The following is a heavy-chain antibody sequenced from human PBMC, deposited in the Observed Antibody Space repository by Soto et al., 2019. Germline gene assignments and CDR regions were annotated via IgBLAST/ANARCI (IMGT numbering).Heavy chain of an antibody. J-gene: IGHJ6*02. CDR1: GFSLTSPGMC. CDR3: ARSIRGPRRFNGMDV. Sequence: GPTLVNPPETLTLTCTFSGFSLTSPGMCVSWIRQPPGKALEWLALIERDDDDKYYSTSLKTRLTISKDTRKNQVVLTMANMDPADTGTYYCARSIRGPRRFNGMDVWGQGTTVTVSS. CDR2: IERDDDDK. V-gene: IGHV2-70*13. D-gene: IGHD1-20*01.